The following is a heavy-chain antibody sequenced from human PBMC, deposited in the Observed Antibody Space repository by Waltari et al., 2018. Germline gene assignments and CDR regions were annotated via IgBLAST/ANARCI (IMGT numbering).Heavy chain of an antibody. J-gene: IGHJ4*02. CDR3: ARGIAAAGEEGS. CDR2: IYHSGST. CDR1: W. V-gene: IGHV4-4*02. Sequence: WWSWVRQPPGKGLEWIGEIYHSGSTNYNPSLKSRVTISVDKSKNQFSLKLSSVTAADTAVYYCARGIAAAGEEGSWGQGTLVTVSS. D-gene: IGHD6-13*01.